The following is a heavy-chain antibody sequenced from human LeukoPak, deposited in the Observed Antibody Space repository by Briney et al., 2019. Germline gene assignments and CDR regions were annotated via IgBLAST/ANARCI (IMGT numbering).Heavy chain of an antibody. CDR3: AKDLDYYDSSGYTEYIQH. CDR1: GFTVSTNY. J-gene: IGHJ1*01. CDR2: MYSGGNT. Sequence: GGSLRLSCAASGFTVSTNYMSWVRQAPGKGLEWVSLMYSGGNTYYADSVKGRFTISRDNSKNTLYLQMNSLRAEDTAVYYCAKDLDYYDSSGYTEYIQHWGQGTLVTVSS. V-gene: IGHV3-66*01. D-gene: IGHD3-22*01.